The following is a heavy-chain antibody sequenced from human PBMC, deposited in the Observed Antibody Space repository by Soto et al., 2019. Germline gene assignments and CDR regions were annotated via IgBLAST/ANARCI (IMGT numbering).Heavy chain of an antibody. CDR2: ISGRGVST. CDR3: AKDRDGTAAGPTKFYGMDV. Sequence: EAQLLESGGGLVQPGGSPRLSCAASGFTFSSYAMSWVRQVPGKGLEWVPVISGRGVSTYYAGSVRGRFTISKDNCKNTLYLKMNSLRAEDTDVYYCAKDRDGTAAGPTKFYGMDVWGQGTTVTVSS. CDR1: GFTFSSYA. J-gene: IGHJ6*02. D-gene: IGHD6-13*01. V-gene: IGHV3-23*01.